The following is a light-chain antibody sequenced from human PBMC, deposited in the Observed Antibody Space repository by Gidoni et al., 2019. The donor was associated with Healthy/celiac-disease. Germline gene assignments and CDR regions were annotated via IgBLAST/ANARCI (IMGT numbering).Light chain of an antibody. CDR1: QSVSSY. V-gene: IGKV3-11*01. CDR2: DAS. J-gene: IGKJ4*01. Sequence: EMVLTQTPATLSLSPGERATLSCRASQSVSSYLAWYQQKPGQAPRLLIYDASNRATGIPARFSGSGSGTVFTLTIRSLEPEDFAVYYCQQRSTWPLTFGGGTKVEIK. CDR3: QQRSTWPLT.